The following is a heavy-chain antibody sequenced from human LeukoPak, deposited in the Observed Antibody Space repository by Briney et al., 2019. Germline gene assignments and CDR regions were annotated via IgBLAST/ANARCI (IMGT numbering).Heavy chain of an antibody. CDR2: ISAYNGNT. CDR3: ARVGTGDIVVVPALDY. V-gene: IGHV1-18*04. Sequence: GASVKVSCKASGYTFTSYGISWVRQAPGQGLEWMGWISAYNGNTNYAQELQGRVTMTTDTSTSTAYMELRSLRSDDTAVYYCARVGTGDIVVVPALDYWGQGTLVTVSS. J-gene: IGHJ4*02. CDR1: GYTFTSYG. D-gene: IGHD2-2*01.